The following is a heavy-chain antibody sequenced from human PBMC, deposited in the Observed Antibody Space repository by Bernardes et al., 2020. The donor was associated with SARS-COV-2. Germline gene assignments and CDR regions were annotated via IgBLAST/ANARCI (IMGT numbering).Heavy chain of an antibody. J-gene: IGHJ6*04. CDR3: AGSSCGIDCYIGGLRSWDYAMVA. D-gene: IGHD2-21*02. CDR1: GGSISSSNYY. V-gene: IGHV4-39*01. Sequence: SETLSLTCIVSGGSISSSNYYWGWIRQPPGTGLEWIGSISSRGSSYYNPSLQSRVRESVATSTNQFSLRLSFVTAADTAVYYCAGSSCGIDCYIGGLRSWDYAMVACATGTRVT. CDR2: ISSRGSS.